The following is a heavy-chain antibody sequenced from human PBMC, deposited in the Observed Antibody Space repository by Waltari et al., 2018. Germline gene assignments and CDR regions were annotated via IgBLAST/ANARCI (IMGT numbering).Heavy chain of an antibody. Sequence: EVQLVESGGGLVQPGGSLRLSCAASGSTFTNHGMSWVRQVPGKGQEWVANIKEDGSEKYYVDSVKGRFTISRDNAKNSLYLQMNSLRAEDTAIYYCVRDSRYCHSSDCRGDAYDIWGQGTMVTVSS. D-gene: IGHD2-15*01. CDR3: VRDSRYCHSSDCRGDAYDI. J-gene: IGHJ3*02. CDR1: GSTFTNHG. CDR2: IKEDGSEK. V-gene: IGHV3-7*01.